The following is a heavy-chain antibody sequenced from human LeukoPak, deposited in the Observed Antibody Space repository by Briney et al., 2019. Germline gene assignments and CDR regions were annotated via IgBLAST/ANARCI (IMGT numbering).Heavy chain of an antibody. CDR3: AKGQERESRLDS. Sequence: GGSLRLSCVAPGFIFSNYWMSWVRQAPGKGLEWVANIKQDGSEKYYVDSVKGRFTISSDKSKNTLFLQMNSLRAEDTALYYCAKGQERESRLDSWGQGTLVTVSS. V-gene: IGHV3-7*03. CDR1: GFIFSNYW. J-gene: IGHJ4*02. CDR2: IKQDGSEK. D-gene: IGHD1-1*01.